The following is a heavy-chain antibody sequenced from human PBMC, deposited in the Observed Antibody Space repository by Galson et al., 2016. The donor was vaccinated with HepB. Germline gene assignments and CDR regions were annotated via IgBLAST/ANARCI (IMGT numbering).Heavy chain of an antibody. CDR3: AHRLGGYSSSWDRFDF. CDR2: IYWDGEK. CDR1: GFSLSTDLEG. J-gene: IGHJ4*02. Sequence: PALVKPTQTLTLTCSFSGFSLSTDLEGVGWIRQPPGKALGWLALIYWDGEKRYGPSLKNRLTITKDTSKNQVALTMTNMDPVDTATYYCAHRLGGYSSSWDRFDFWGPGTLVTVSS. D-gene: IGHD6-13*01. V-gene: IGHV2-5*05.